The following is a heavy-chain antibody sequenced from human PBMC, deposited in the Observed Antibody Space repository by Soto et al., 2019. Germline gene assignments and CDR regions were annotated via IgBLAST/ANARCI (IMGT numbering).Heavy chain of an antibody. Sequence: PSETLSLTCTVSGGSISSYYWSWIRQPPGKGLEWIGYFYYSGSTNYNPSLKSRVTISVDTSKNQFSLKLSSVTAADTAVYYCASYRNNWNDGRFNYWGQGTLVTVSS. J-gene: IGHJ4*02. CDR2: FYYSGST. CDR1: GGSISSYY. CDR3: ASYRNNWNDGRFNY. D-gene: IGHD1-20*01. V-gene: IGHV4-59*01.